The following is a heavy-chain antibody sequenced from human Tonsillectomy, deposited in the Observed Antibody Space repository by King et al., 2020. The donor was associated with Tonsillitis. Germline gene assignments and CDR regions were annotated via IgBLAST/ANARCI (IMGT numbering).Heavy chain of an antibody. Sequence: VQLVESGGGVVQPGRSLRLSCAASGFTFRSYAMHWVRQAPGKGLEWVAVISYDGSNKYYADSVKGRFTISRDNSKNTLYLQMYSLRDEDTAVYYCARGEDILTGYYKGYFDNWGQGTLVTVSS. CDR1: GFTFRSYA. J-gene: IGHJ4*02. CDR3: ARGEDILTGYYKGYFDN. V-gene: IGHV3-30*04. CDR2: ISYDGSNK. D-gene: IGHD3-9*01.